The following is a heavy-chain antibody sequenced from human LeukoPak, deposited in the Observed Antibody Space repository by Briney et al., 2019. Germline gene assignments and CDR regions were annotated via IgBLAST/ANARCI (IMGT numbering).Heavy chain of an antibody. CDR2: INQDGSEK. CDR3: ADPPSDF. CDR1: GINFNSKW. V-gene: IGHV3-7*01. Sequence: GGSLRLSCATSGINFNSKWMTWVRQAPGKGLEWVANINQDGSEKYHGDSVKGRFTISRDNAKSSLFLEMSSLRAEDTAVYYCADPPSDFWGQGTLVAASS. J-gene: IGHJ4*02.